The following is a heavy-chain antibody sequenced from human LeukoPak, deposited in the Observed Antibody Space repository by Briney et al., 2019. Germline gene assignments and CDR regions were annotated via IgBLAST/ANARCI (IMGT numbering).Heavy chain of an antibody. CDR3: ARERADDSAAGINSVGYYYYYMDV. CDR2: ISSSSSYI. Sequence: PGGSLRLSCAASGFTFSSYSMNWVRQAPGKGLEWVSSISSSSSYIYYADSVKGRFTISRDNAKSSLYLQMNSLRAEDTAVYYCARERADDSAAGINSVGYYYYYMDVWGKGTTVTVSS. CDR1: GFTFSSYS. V-gene: IGHV3-21*01. D-gene: IGHD6-13*01. J-gene: IGHJ6*03.